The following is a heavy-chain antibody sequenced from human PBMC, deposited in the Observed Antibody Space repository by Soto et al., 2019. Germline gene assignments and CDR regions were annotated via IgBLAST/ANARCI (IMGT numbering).Heavy chain of an antibody. CDR2: ISSGSTYI. CDR3: ARGNHAVIIPATLVS. D-gene: IGHD6-6*01. V-gene: IGHV3-21*01. J-gene: IGHJ4*02. CDR1: GFTFSNYA. Sequence: NPGGSLRLSCAASGFTFSNYAMNWVRQAPGKGLEWVSSISSGSTYIYYADSVKGRFTISRDNAKNSLYLQMSSLRADDTAVYYCARGNHAVIIPATLVSWGQGTLVTVSS.